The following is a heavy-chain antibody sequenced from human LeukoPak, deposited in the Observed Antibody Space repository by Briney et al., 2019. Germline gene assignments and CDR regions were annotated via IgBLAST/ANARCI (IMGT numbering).Heavy chain of an antibody. CDR3: ARWLLLDEHDAFDI. Sequence: SVKVSCKASGGTFSSYAISWVRQAPGQGLEWMGGIIPIFGTANYAQKFQGRVTINTDESTSTAYMELSSLRSEDTAVYYCARWLLLDEHDAFDIWGQGTMVTVSS. D-gene: IGHD3-22*01. CDR2: IIPIFGTA. CDR1: GGTFSSYA. V-gene: IGHV1-69*05. J-gene: IGHJ3*02.